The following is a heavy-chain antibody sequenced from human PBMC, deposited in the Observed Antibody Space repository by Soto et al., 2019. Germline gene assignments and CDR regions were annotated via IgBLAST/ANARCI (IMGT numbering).Heavy chain of an antibody. CDR3: ARRTMRTVTTGPGWFDP. V-gene: IGHV4-31*03. D-gene: IGHD4-17*01. CDR1: GGSISSGGYS. Sequence: QVQLQESGPGLVKPSQTLSLTCTVSGGSISSGGYSWSWIRQHPGTGLEWIGYIYFSRSTYYNPSLNSRVTLSVDTSKNQCSLKLSSVTAADTAVYYCARRTMRTVTTGPGWFDPWGQGTLVTVSS. CDR2: IYFSRST. J-gene: IGHJ5*02.